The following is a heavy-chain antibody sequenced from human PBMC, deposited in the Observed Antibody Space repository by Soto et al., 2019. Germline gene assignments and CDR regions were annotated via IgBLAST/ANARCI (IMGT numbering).Heavy chain of an antibody. D-gene: IGHD3-3*01. CDR3: ARAGLYDFWSGYYHDAFDI. CDR2: INPSGGST. CDR1: GYTYTSYY. J-gene: IGHJ3*02. V-gene: IGHV1-46*03. Sequence: SVKVSCKASGYTYTSYYMHWVRQAPGQGLEWMGIINPSGGSTSYAQKFQGRVTMTRDTSTSTVYMELSSLRSEDTAVYYCARAGLYDFWSGYYHDAFDIWGQGTMVTVSS.